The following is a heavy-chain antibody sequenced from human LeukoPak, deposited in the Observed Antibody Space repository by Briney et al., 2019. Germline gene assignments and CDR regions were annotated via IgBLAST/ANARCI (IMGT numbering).Heavy chain of an antibody. D-gene: IGHD6-19*01. CDR3: ARDVRAVAALDY. J-gene: IGHJ4*02. Sequence: SETLSLTCTVSGYSIRSAYYWGWIRQPPGKGLEWIGSIYHSGTLYYNPSLKSRVTISVDTSKNQFSLKLSSVTAADTVVYYCARDVRAVAALDYWGQGTLVTVSS. V-gene: IGHV4-38-2*02. CDR2: IYHSGTL. CDR1: GYSIRSAYY.